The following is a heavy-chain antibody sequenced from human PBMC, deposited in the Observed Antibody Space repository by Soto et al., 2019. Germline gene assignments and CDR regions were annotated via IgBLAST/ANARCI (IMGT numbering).Heavy chain of an antibody. CDR1: GFTFSYYA. V-gene: IGHV3-21*06. J-gene: IGHJ4*02. CDR3: AREGVHNYNEYYFDY. CDR2: ISGIRDYI. D-gene: IGHD3-22*01. Sequence: LRLSCAASGFTFSYYALHWVRRAPGKGLEWVSSISGIRDYIRYADSVKGRFTISRDNAKTSLYLQMNSLTAEDTAVYYCAREGVHNYNEYYFDYWGQGTLVTVSS.